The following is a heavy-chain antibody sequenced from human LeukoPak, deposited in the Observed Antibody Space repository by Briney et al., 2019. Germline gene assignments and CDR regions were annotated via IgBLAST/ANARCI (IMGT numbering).Heavy chain of an antibody. CDR2: ISPYNGYT. V-gene: IGHV1-18*04. J-gene: IGHJ3*01. Sequence: GASVKVSCKTSGYTFRIYSIGWVRQAPGQGLEWMGWISPYNGYTKYAQRVQGRLTLSTDTSTSIAYMELRSLTSDDTAVYYCASRGRYCSSSSCYHDAFDVWGQGTMVTVSS. CDR1: GYTFRIYS. CDR3: ASRGRYCSSSSCYHDAFDV. D-gene: IGHD2-2*01.